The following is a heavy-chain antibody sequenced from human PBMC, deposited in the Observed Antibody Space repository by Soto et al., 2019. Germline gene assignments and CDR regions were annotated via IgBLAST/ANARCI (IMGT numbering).Heavy chain of an antibody. V-gene: IGHV1-24*01. J-gene: IGHJ5*02. CDR2: FDPEDGET. CDR1: GYTLTELS. Sequence: ASVKVSCKVSGYTLTELSMHWVRQAPGKGLEWMGGFDPEDGETIYAQKFQGRVTMTEDTSTDTAYMELSSLRSEDTAVYYCATALYSPVVAAIHWLDPWGQGTLVTVSS. D-gene: IGHD2-15*01. CDR3: ATALYSPVVAAIHWLDP.